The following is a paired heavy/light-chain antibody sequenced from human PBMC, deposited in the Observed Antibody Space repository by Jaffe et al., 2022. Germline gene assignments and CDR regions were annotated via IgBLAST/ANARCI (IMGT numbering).Heavy chain of an antibody. Sequence: EVQLVESGGGLVQPGGSLRLSCAASGFTFSSYEMNWVRQAPGKGLEWVSYISSSGSTMYYADSVKGRFTISRDNAKNSLYLQMNSLRAEDTAVYYCARVNGERSYYYDRSGYSDYWGQGTLVTVSS. V-gene: IGHV3-48*03. D-gene: IGHD3-22*01. CDR2: ISSSGSTM. J-gene: IGHJ4*02. CDR1: GFTFSSYE. CDR3: ARVNGERSYYYDRSGYSDY.
Light chain of an antibody. CDR1: QSVGSN. V-gene: IGKV3-15*01. J-gene: IGKJ1*01. Sequence: EIVMTQSPATLSVSPGERATLSCGASQSVGSNLAWYQQKPGQAPRLLIYGASTRATGIPARFSGSGSGTEFTLTISSLQSEDFAVYYCQQYNNWPRTFGQGTKVEIK. CDR3: QQYNNWPRT. CDR2: GAS.